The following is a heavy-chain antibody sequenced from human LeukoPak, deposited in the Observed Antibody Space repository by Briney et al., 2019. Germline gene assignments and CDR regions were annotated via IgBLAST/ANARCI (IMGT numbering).Heavy chain of an antibody. J-gene: IGHJ4*02. V-gene: IGHV1-18*01. Sequence: ASVKVSCKASGYTFTSYGISWVRQAPGQGLEWMGWISAYNGNTNYEQKYQGRVTVTTDTSTSTAYMELRSLTSDDTAVYYCARDFSSVLGSNWYRPFDYWGQGTLVTVSS. CDR3: ARDFSSVLGSNWYRPFDY. D-gene: IGHD6-13*01. CDR2: ISAYNGNT. CDR1: GYTFTSYG.